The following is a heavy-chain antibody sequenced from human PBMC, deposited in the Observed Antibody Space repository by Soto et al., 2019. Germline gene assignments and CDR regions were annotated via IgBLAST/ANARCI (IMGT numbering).Heavy chain of an antibody. Sequence: GGSLRLSCAASGFTLSSYSMNWVRQAPGKGLEWVSSISSSSSYIYYADSLKGRFTISRDNAKNSLYLQMSSLRAEDTAVYYCARAPYYYYGMDVWGQGTTVTVSS. CDR1: GFTLSSYS. V-gene: IGHV3-21*01. CDR2: ISSSSSYI. CDR3: ARAPYYYYGMDV. J-gene: IGHJ6*02.